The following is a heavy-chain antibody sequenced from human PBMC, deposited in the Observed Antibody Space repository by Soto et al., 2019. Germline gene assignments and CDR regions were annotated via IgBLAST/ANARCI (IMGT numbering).Heavy chain of an antibody. J-gene: IGHJ5*02. Sequence: QLQLQESGPGLVKPSETLSLTCTVSGGSISSSSYYWGWIRQPPGKGLEWIGSIYYSGSTYYNPSLKSRVTISVDTSKNQFSLKLSSVTAADTAVYYCARLRSYCSGGSCYYNWFDPWGQGTLVTVSS. CDR3: ARLRSYCSGGSCYYNWFDP. V-gene: IGHV4-39*01. CDR1: GGSISSSSYY. CDR2: IYYSGST. D-gene: IGHD2-15*01.